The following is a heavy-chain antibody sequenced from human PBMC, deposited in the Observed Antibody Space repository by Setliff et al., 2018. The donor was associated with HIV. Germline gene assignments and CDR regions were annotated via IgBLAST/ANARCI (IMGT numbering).Heavy chain of an antibody. CDR1: GYTFTAHH. D-gene: IGHD3-3*01. CDR3: ARVVDRDYDFWSAYEY. Sequence: GASVKVSCKSSGYTFTAHHTHWVRQAPGQGPEWMGWIIPKSGETSYAEKFRGRVTMTRDTSLSTAYMELSWLTSDDTAVYYCARVVDRDYDFWSAYEYWGQGTMVTVSS. CDR2: IIPKSGET. V-gene: IGHV1-2*02. J-gene: IGHJ4*02.